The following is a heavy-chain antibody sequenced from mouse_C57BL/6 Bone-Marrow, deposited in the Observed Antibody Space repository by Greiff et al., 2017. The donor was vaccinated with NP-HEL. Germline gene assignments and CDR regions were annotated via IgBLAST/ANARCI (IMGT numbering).Heavy chain of an antibody. V-gene: IGHV1-55*01. CDR2: IYPGSGST. J-gene: IGHJ2*01. Sequence: QVQLQQPGAELVKPGASVKMSCKASGYTFTSYWITWVKQRPGQGLEWIGDIYPGSGSTNYNEKFKSKATLTVDTSSSTAYMQLSSLTSEDSAVYYCARSGPHYGSSYSDYWGQGTTLTVSS. CDR3: ARSGPHYGSSYSDY. CDR1: GYTFTSYW. D-gene: IGHD1-1*01.